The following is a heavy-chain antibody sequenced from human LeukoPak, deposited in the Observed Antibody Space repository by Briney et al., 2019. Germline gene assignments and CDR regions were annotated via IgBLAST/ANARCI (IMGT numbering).Heavy chain of an antibody. J-gene: IGHJ4*02. V-gene: IGHV4-59*08. CDR1: GGSISSYY. D-gene: IGHD3-22*01. Sequence: PSETLSLTCTVSGGSISSYYWSWIRQPPGKGLEWIAYISDIGSINYNPSLKSRVTISLDTSKNQFSLKLSPVTAADTAVYYCARPKYYYDSSGYAYWGQGTLVTVSS. CDR3: ARPKYYYDSSGYAY. CDR2: ISDIGSI.